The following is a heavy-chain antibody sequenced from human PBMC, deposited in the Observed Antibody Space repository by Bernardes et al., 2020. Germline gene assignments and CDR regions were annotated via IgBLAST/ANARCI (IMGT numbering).Heavy chain of an antibody. Sequence: GGSLRLSCAASGFTFSDYCMHWVRQAPGKGLLWVSRINSDGSRTRYADSVKGRFTISRDNAKNTLYLQMNSLRAEDTAVYYCAREGRDYGDSFDYWGQGILVTVSS. CDR2: INSDGSRT. J-gene: IGHJ4*02. CDR1: GFTFSDYC. CDR3: AREGRDYGDSFDY. V-gene: IGHV3-74*01. D-gene: IGHD4-17*01.